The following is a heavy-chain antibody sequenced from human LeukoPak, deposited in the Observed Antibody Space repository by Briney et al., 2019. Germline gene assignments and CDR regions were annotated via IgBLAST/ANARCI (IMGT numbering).Heavy chain of an antibody. Sequence: GGSLRLSCAASGFTFSSYSMNWVRQAPGKGLEWVSSISSSSSYIYYADSVKGRFTLSRDNAKNSLYLQMNSLGAEDTAVYYCARAGTAMVSGMDVWGQGTTVTVSS. J-gene: IGHJ6*02. CDR1: GFTFSSYS. CDR3: ARAGTAMVSGMDV. D-gene: IGHD5-18*01. V-gene: IGHV3-21*01. CDR2: ISSSSSYI.